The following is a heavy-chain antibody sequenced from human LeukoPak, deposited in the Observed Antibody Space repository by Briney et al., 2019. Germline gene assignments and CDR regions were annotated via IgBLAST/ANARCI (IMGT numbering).Heavy chain of an antibody. J-gene: IGHJ4*02. CDR2: IYYSGST. V-gene: IGHV4-61*01. CDR1: GGSVSSGSYY. Sequence: SETLSLTCTVSGGSVSSGSYYWSWTRQPPGKGLEWIGYIYYSGSTNYNPSLKSRVTISVDTSKNQFSLKLSSVTAADTAVYYCARVKATILGLLDYFDYWGQGTLVTVSS. CDR3: ARVKATILGLLDYFDY. D-gene: IGHD5-24*01.